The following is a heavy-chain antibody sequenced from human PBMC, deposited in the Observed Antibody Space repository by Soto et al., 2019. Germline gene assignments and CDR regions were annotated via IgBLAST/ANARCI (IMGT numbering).Heavy chain of an antibody. D-gene: IGHD3-10*01. CDR1: GFTFSSYG. CDR2: IWYDGSNK. Sequence: GGSLRLSCAASGFTFSSYGMHWVRQAPGKGLEWVAVIWYDGSNKYYADSVKGRFTISRDNSKNTLYLQMNSLRAEDTAVYYCARDVTMVRGVMDVWGQGTTVTVYS. J-gene: IGHJ6*02. V-gene: IGHV3-33*01. CDR3: ARDVTMVRGVMDV.